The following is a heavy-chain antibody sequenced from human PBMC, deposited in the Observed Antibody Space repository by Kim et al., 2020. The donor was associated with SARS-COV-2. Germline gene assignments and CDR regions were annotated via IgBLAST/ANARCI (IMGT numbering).Heavy chain of an antibody. J-gene: IGHJ3*02. CDR3: AKGGDAFDI. Sequence: GSTYYAHSVKGRFTISRDNSKNTLYLQMNSLRAEDTAVYYCAKGGDAFDIWGQGTMVTVSS. CDR2: GST. V-gene: IGHV3-23*01.